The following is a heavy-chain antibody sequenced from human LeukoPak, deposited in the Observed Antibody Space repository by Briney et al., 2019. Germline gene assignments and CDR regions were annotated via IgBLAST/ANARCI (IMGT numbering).Heavy chain of an antibody. CDR2: IIPILGIA. CDR3: ARGRYDYVWGSYHPPASLDY. D-gene: IGHD3-16*01. J-gene: IGHJ4*02. Sequence: GASVKVSCKASGGTFSSYAISWVRQAPGQGLEWMGRIIPILGIADYAQKFQGRVTITADKSTSTAYMELSSLRSEDTVVYYCARGRYDYVWGSYHPPASLDYWGQGTLVTVSS. CDR1: GGTFSSYA. V-gene: IGHV1-69*04.